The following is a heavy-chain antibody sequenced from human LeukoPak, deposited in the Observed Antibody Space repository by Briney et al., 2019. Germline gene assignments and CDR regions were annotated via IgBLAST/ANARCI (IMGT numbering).Heavy chain of an antibody. CDR1: GFTVSSNY. J-gene: IGHJ4*02. CDR2: IYSGGST. CDR3: ARDELRGDGYNFDY. V-gene: IGHV3-53*01. D-gene: IGHD5-24*01. Sequence: PGGPLRLSCAASGFTVSSNYMSWVRQAPGKGLEWVSVIYSGGSTYYADSVKGRFTISRDNSKNTLYLQMNSLRAEDTAVYYCARDELRGDGYNFDYWGQGTLVTVSS.